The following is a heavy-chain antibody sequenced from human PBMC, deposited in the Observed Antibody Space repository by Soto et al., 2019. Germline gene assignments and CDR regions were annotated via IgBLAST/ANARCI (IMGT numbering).Heavy chain of an antibody. D-gene: IGHD3-22*01. CDR2: IIPILGIA. Sequence: QVQLVQSGAEVKKPGSSVKVSCKASGGTFSSYTISWVRQAPGQGLEWMGRIIPILGIANYAQKFQGRVTITADKSTGTADMERSSLRSEDTAVYYCARVASGYYQSYWYFDLWGRGTLVTVSS. CDR3: ARVASGYYQSYWYFDL. CDR1: GGTFSSYT. J-gene: IGHJ2*01. V-gene: IGHV1-69*02.